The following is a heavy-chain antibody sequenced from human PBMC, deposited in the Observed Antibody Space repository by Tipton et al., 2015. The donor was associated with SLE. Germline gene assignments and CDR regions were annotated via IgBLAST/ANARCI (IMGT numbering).Heavy chain of an antibody. V-gene: IGHV4-59*11. J-gene: IGHJ6*02. Sequence: TLSLTCTVSGGSTSSHYWSWIRQPPGKGLEWIGYIYYSGSTNYNPSLKSRVTISVDTSKNQFSLKLSSVTAADTAVYYCAREGQGIAAHYYYYGMDVWGQGTTVTVSS. CDR2: IYYSGST. D-gene: IGHD6-13*01. CDR1: GGSTSSHY. CDR3: AREGQGIAAHYYYYGMDV.